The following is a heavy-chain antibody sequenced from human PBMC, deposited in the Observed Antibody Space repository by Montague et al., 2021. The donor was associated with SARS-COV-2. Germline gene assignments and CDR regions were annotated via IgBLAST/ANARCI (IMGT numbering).Heavy chain of an antibody. CDR3: ARGGGYYNYGLDV. Sequence: SETLSLTCPVSGGSISNYYWIWIRLPPGPGLEWIGNIYYSGSTDYCPSLTSRVTISLDTSKNQFSLKVTSVTAADTAVYYCARGGGYYNYGLDVWGPGTTVTISS. V-gene: IGHV4-59*01. D-gene: IGHD3-22*01. CDR2: IYYSGST. J-gene: IGHJ6*02. CDR1: GGSISNYY.